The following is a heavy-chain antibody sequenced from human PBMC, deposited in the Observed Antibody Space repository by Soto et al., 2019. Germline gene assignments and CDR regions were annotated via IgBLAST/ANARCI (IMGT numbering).Heavy chain of an antibody. D-gene: IGHD6-19*01. CDR1: GDSISSYY. V-gene: IGHV4-59*01. CDR2: IYYSGST. J-gene: IGHJ4*02. CDR3: ARNIAVAGDIYFDY. Sequence: SETLSLTCTVSGDSISSYYWSWIRQPPGKGLEWIGYIYYSGSTNYNPSLKSRVTMTRDTSISTAYMELSRLRSDDTAVYYCARNIAVAGDIYFDYWGQGTLVTVSS.